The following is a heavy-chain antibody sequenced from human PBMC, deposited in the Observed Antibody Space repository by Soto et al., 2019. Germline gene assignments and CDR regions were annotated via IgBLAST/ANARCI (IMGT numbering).Heavy chain of an antibody. J-gene: IGHJ4*02. CDR3: ERGTESEYSSSCSFDY. Sequence: QVQLQQWGAGLLKPSETLSLTCAVYGGSFSGYYWSWIRQPPGKGLEWLGEINHSGSTNYNPSLKSLVTISVDTSKNQFSLKLSSVTAADTAVYYCERGTESEYSSSCSFDYWGQGTLVTVSS. CDR1: GGSFSGYY. D-gene: IGHD6-6*01. V-gene: IGHV4-34*01. CDR2: INHSGST.